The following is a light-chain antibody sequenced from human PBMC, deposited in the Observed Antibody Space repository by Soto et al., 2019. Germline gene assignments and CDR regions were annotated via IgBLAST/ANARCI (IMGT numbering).Light chain of an antibody. CDR3: HQYNNWPPWT. V-gene: IGKV3-15*01. J-gene: IGKJ1*01. CDR2: GAS. CDR1: QSIRSN. Sequence: EVVMTQSPATLSVSPGERATLSCRASQSIRSNLAWYQQKPGQAPRLRIYGASTRATGIPARFSGSGSGTEFTLTISSLQSDAFAVYYCHQYNNWPPWTFGQGTKVEIK.